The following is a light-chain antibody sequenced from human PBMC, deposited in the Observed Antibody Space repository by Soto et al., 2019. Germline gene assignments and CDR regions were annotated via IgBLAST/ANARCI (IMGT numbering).Light chain of an antibody. J-gene: IGKJ1*01. CDR3: QHYNSYSEA. CDR1: QTISSW. Sequence: DIQMTQSPSTLSGSVGDRVTITCRASQTISSWLAWYQQKPGKAPKLLIYKASTLQSGVPSRFSGSGPGTEFTLTISILQPDDFATYYCQHYNSYSEAFGQGTKV. V-gene: IGKV1-5*03. CDR2: KAS.